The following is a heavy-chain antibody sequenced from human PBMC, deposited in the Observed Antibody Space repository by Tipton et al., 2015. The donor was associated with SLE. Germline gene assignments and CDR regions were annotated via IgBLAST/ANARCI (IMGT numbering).Heavy chain of an antibody. CDR3: TRDLEYSSSLGFDY. D-gene: IGHD6-6*01. CDR2: IRSKAYGGTT. CDR1: GGSISSYY. Sequence: LSLTCTVSGGSISSYYWSWFRQAPGKGLEWVGFIRSKAYGGTTEYAASVKGRFTISRDDSKSIAYLQMNSLKTEDTAVYYCTRDLEYSSSLGFDYWGQGTLVTVSS. V-gene: IGHV3-49*03. J-gene: IGHJ4*02.